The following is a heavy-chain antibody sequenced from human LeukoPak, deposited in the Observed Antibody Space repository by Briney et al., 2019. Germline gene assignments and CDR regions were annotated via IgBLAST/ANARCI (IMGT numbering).Heavy chain of an antibody. CDR3: ARGVLSGTTGGYFYYYMDV. CDR2: IIPIFDTA. V-gene: IGHV1-69*13. D-gene: IGHD1-20*01. J-gene: IGHJ6*03. CDR1: GGSFSIYV. Sequence: SVKLSCKSAGGSFSIYVITWVRQAPGPGLGLMGGIIPIFDTAEYAQKFQGRVTITADESTSTAYMELSSLKSEDTAVYYCARGVLSGTTGGYFYYYMDVWGKGTTVTISS.